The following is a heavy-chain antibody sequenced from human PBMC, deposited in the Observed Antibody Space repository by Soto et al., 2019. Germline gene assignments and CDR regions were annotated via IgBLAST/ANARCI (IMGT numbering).Heavy chain of an antibody. CDR2: IYYSGST. D-gene: IGHD1-1*01. CDR3: ARAGLGSMDV. V-gene: IGHV4-59*01. Sequence: QVQLQESGPGLVKPSETLSLTCTVSGGFISSYYWRWIRQPPRKGLEWIGYIYYSGSTNYNPSLNSRVTISVDTSKNQVSLTLSSVTAADTDVYYCARAGLGSMDVWGQGTTVTVSS. J-gene: IGHJ6*02. CDR1: GGFISSYY.